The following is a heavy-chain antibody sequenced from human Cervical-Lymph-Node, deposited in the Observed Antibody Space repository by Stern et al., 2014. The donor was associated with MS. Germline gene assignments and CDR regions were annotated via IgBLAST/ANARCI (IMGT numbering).Heavy chain of an antibody. Sequence: VQLGQSGAEVKKPGESLKISCKGSGYSFTSYWIGWVRQMPGKGLEWMGILNPGDSDPRYSPSFQGQVTISADKSISTAYLQWSSLKASDTAMYYCARRHCSSRRCGWFDPWGQGTLVTVSS. CDR1: GYSFTSYW. D-gene: IGHD2-2*01. J-gene: IGHJ5*02. CDR2: LNPGDSDP. V-gene: IGHV5-51*01. CDR3: ARRHCSSRRCGWFDP.